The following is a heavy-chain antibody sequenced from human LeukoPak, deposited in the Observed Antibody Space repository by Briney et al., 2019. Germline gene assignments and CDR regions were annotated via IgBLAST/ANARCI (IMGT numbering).Heavy chain of an antibody. CDR2: ISSSSSDI. CDR1: GFSFSSYS. D-gene: IGHD6-13*01. CDR3: ARALAAASTDLFDY. Sequence: GGSLRLSCAASGFSFSSYSMNWVRQAPGKGLEWVSSISSSSSDIFHADSVKGRFTISRDNAKNSLYLQMNSLRAGDTAVYYCARALAAASTDLFDYWGQGTLVTVSS. J-gene: IGHJ4*02. V-gene: IGHV3-21*01.